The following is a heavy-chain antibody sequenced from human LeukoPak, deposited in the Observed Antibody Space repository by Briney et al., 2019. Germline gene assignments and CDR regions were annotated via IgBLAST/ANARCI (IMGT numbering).Heavy chain of an antibody. CDR3: AREVDSSSSMFDY. CDR2: ISGSGGST. D-gene: IGHD6-6*01. J-gene: IGHJ4*02. V-gene: IGHV3-23*01. CDR1: GFTFSSYA. Sequence: GGSLRLSCAASGFTFSSYAMSWVRQAPGKGLEWVSAISGSGGSTYYADSVKGRFTISRDNAKNSLYLQMNSLRAEDTAVYYCAREVDSSSSMFDYWGQGTLVTVSS.